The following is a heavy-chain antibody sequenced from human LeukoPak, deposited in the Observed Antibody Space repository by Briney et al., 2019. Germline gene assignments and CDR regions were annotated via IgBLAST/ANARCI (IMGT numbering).Heavy chain of an antibody. Sequence: GGSLRLSCAASGFTVSRYWMTWVRQAPGKGLEWVATIKEDGTEQHLVESVQGRFTVSRDKTENSVYLQMNSLRVEDTGVYFCAGGEGWTAEDWGQGTQVTVSS. J-gene: IGHJ4*02. CDR3: AGGEGWTAED. D-gene: IGHD3/OR15-3a*01. CDR2: IKEDGTEQ. CDR1: GFTVSRYW. V-gene: IGHV3-7*03.